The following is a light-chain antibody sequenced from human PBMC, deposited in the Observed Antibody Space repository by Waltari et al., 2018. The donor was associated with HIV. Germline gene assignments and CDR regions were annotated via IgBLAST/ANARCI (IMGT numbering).Light chain of an antibody. V-gene: IGKV1-39*01. CDR3: QQRGFT. J-gene: IGKJ3*01. Sequence: DIQMTQSPSALSASVGDRVTITCRASQSINTYLNWFQHKPGRAPKLLIYAASSLQSGVPSRFSGGGFGSDFSLTITNLQPEDFATYYCQQRGFTFGPGTRVEMK. CDR2: AAS. CDR1: QSINTY.